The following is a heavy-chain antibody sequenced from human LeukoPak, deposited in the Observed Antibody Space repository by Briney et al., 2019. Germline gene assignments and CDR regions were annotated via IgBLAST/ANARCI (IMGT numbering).Heavy chain of an antibody. D-gene: IGHD3-22*01. J-gene: IGHJ4*02. Sequence: ASVKVSCKASGYTFTGYYLHWVRQAPGQGLEWIGWINPNTGGTNYAQKFQGRVTMTRDTSISTAYMELSSLTSDDTAVYYCARVLSDYYYDSSGYSPWYFDYWGQGTLVTVSS. CDR1: GYTFTGYY. CDR2: INPNTGGT. CDR3: ARVLSDYYYDSSGYSPWYFDY. V-gene: IGHV1-2*02.